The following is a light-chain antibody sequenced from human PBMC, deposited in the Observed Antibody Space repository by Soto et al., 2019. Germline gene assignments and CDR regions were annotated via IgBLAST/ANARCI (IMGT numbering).Light chain of an antibody. Sequence: QSVLTQPPSVSGAXXXXVTISCTGSSSNIGGGYDVHWYQQLPGTAPKLLIYGNSNRPSGVPDRFSGSKSGTSASLAITGLQAEDEADYYCQSYDSSLSGVVFGGGTKVTVL. V-gene: IGLV1-40*01. CDR1: SSNIGGGYD. J-gene: IGLJ2*01. CDR3: QSYDSSLSGVV. CDR2: GNS.